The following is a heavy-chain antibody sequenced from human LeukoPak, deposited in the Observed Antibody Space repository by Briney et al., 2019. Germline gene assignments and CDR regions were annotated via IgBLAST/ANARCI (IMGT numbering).Heavy chain of an antibody. V-gene: IGHV3-23*01. CDR3: AKGRGFYDSSGYNYAYYYGMDV. J-gene: IGHJ6*02. Sequence: GGSLRLSCAASGITFSSYAMSWVRQAPGKGLEWVSGITGSGDRTYYADSVKSRFTISRDNSKNTLYLQMNSLRAEDSAVYYCAKGRGFYDSSGYNYAYYYGMDVWGQGTTVTVSS. CDR1: GITFSSYA. D-gene: IGHD3-22*01. CDR2: ITGSGDRT.